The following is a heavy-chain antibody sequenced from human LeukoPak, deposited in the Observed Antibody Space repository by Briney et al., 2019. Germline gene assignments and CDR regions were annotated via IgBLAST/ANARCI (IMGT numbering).Heavy chain of an antibody. V-gene: IGHV3-30*04. CDR3: ARVGVQTTVDAFDI. CDR2: ISHDGSDK. Sequence: GGSLRLSCAASGFTLKIYPMHWVRQAPGKGLEWLSVISHDGSDKNNADSVQGRFIISRDNSKNTVYLQLNSLRPEDTAMYYCARVGVQTTVDAFDIWGLGTMVIISS. J-gene: IGHJ3*02. CDR1: GFTLKIYP. D-gene: IGHD4-17*01.